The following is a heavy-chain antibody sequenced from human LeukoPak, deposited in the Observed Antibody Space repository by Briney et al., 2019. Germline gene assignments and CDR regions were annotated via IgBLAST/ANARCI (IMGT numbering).Heavy chain of an antibody. D-gene: IGHD5-18*01. J-gene: IGHJ4*02. CDR2: ISKNLVTI. CDR3: ARDGGLSYEIDY. V-gene: IGHV3-48*01. Sequence: GGSLRLSCAASRFALRDYSVNWVRQAPGKGLEWVSYISKNLVTIYYADSVKGRFTISRDNAKNSVYLQMDSLRAEDTAVYYCARDGGLSYEIDYWGQGTLVTVS. CDR1: RFALRDYS.